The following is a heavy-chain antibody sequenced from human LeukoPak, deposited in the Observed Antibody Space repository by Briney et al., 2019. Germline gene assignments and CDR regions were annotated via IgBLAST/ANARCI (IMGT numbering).Heavy chain of an antibody. CDR3: ARRNLYGSGSYYFDY. CDR1: GGSFSGYY. CDR2: IYYSGST. Sequence: SETLSLTCAVYGGSFSGYYWSWIRQPPGKGLEWIGSIYYSGSTYYNPSLKSRVTISVDTSKNQFSLKLSSVTAADTAVYYCARRNLYGSGSYYFDYWGQGTLVTVSS. V-gene: IGHV4-34*01. D-gene: IGHD3-10*01. J-gene: IGHJ4*02.